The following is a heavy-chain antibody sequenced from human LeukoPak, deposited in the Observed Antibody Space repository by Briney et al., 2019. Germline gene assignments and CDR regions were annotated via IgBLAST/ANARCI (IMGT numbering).Heavy chain of an antibody. J-gene: IGHJ5*02. CDR1: GYTFTSYD. Sequence: GASVKVSCKASGYTFTSYDINWVRQATGQGPEWMGWMNPNSGNTGYAQKFQGRVTMTRNTSISTAYMELSSLRSEDTAVYYCARVCCYFDSGSKPNRFDPWGQGTLVTVSS. V-gene: IGHV1-8*01. CDR2: MNPNSGNT. D-gene: IGHD3-10*01. CDR3: ARVCCYFDSGSKPNRFDP.